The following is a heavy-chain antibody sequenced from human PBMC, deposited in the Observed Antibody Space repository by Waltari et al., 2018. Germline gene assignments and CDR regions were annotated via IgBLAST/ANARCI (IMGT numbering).Heavy chain of an antibody. Sequence: AASGFIFDDYAMHWVRQAPGKGLEWVAGISWNSAYIAHADSVKGRFTLSRDNAKSSLYLEMNSLSAEDTAFYYCARDVNNGRYGDHYFDHWGQGILVTVSS. CDR1: GFIFDDYA. V-gene: IGHV3-9*01. J-gene: IGHJ4*02. D-gene: IGHD1-26*01. CDR2: ISWNSAYI. CDR3: ARDVNNGRYGDHYFDH.